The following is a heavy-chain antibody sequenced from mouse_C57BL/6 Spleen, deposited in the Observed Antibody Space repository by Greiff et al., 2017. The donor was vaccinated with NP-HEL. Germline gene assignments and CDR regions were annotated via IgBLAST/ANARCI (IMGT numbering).Heavy chain of an antibody. Sequence: QVQLQQSGPELVKPGASVKISCKASGYAFSSSWMNWVKPRPGKGLEWIGRIYPGDGDTNYNGKFKGKATLTADKSSSTAYMQLSSLTSEDAAVYFCARSDGYYLDYWGQGTTLTVSS. CDR1: GYAFSSSW. V-gene: IGHV1-82*01. D-gene: IGHD2-3*01. CDR2: IYPGDGDT. J-gene: IGHJ2*01. CDR3: ARSDGYYLDY.